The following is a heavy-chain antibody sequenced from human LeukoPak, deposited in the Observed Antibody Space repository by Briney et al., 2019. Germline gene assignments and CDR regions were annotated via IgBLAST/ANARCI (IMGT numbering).Heavy chain of an antibody. Sequence: PSETLSLTCAVYGGSFSGYYWSWIRQPPGKGLEWIGEINHSGSTNYNPSLKSRVTISVDTSKNQFSLKLSSVTAADTAVYYCARGPPSRNYDFWSGYLYYYYMDVWGKGTTVTVSS. CDR1: GGSFSGYY. CDR2: INHSGST. D-gene: IGHD3-3*01. V-gene: IGHV4-34*01. CDR3: ARGPPSRNYDFWSGYLYYYYMDV. J-gene: IGHJ6*03.